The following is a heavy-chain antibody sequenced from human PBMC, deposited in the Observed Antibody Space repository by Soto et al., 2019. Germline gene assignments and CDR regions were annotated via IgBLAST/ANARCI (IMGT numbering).Heavy chain of an antibody. V-gene: IGHV3-30*18. D-gene: IGHD2-15*01. CDR2: ISYDGSNK. CDR1: GFTFSSYG. J-gene: IGHJ4*02. Sequence: QVQLVESGGGVVQPGRSLRLSCAASGFTFSSYGMHWVRQAPGKGLEWVAVISYDGSNKYYADSVKGRFTISRDNSKNTLYLQMNSLRAEDTAVYYCAKDPGEGSGYFDYWGQGTLVTVSS. CDR3: AKDPGEGSGYFDY.